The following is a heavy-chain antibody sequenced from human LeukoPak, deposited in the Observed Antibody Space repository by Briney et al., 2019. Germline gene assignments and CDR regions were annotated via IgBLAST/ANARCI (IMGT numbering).Heavy chain of an antibody. CDR2: IYDSGST. J-gene: IGHJ4*02. D-gene: IGHD6-19*01. Sequence: PSETLSLTCTVSGGSISSNSYYRGWIRQPPGKGLEWIGSIYDSGSTYYNPSLKSRVTISVDTSKNQFSLKLRSVTAADTAVYYCARIAVAEDYYFDYWGQGTLVTVSS. CDR1: GGSISSNSYY. V-gene: IGHV4-39*01. CDR3: ARIAVAEDYYFDY.